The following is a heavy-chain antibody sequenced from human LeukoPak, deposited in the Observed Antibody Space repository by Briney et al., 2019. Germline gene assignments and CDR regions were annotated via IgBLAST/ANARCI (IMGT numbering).Heavy chain of an antibody. D-gene: IGHD1-26*01. Sequence: PGGSPRLSCAVSGFTFSTYNMNWVRQAPGKGLEWVSHITSSSTNIYYADSVKGRFTISRDNAKNALSLQMNSLRDEDMAVYYCATSGNYYLKYWGQGTLVTVSS. J-gene: IGHJ4*02. V-gene: IGHV3-48*02. CDR1: GFTFSTYN. CDR3: ATSGNYYLKY. CDR2: ITSSSTNI.